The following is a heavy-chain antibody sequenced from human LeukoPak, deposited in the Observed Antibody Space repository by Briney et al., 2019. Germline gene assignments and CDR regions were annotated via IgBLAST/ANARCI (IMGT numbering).Heavy chain of an antibody. V-gene: IGHV1-18*01. CDR2: ISAYNGNT. CDR3: ARDVSSGWYRDY. J-gene: IGHJ4*02. Sequence: ASVKVSCKASGYTFTSYGISWVRQSPGQGLEWMGWISAYNGNTNYAQKLQGRVTMTTDTSTSTAYMELRSLRSDDTAAYYCARDVSSGWYRDYWGQGTLVTVSS. D-gene: IGHD6-19*01. CDR1: GYTFTSYG.